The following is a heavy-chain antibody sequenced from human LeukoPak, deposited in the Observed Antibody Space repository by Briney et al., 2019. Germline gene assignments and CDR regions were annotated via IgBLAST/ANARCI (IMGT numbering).Heavy chain of an antibody. CDR2: IWYDGSNK. J-gene: IGHJ4*02. V-gene: IGHV3-33*06. D-gene: IGHD2-2*01. CDR3: AKIGSSTSTADY. Sequence: GGSLRLSCAASGFTFSSYGMHWVRQAPGKGLEWVAVIWYDGSNKYYADSVKGRFTISRDNSKNTLYLQMNSLRAEDTAVYYCAKIGSSTSTADYWGQGTLVTVSS. CDR1: GFTFSSYG.